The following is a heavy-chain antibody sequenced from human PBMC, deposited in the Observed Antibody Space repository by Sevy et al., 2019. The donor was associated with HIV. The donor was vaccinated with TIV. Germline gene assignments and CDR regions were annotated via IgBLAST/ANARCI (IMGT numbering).Heavy chain of an antibody. CDR3: ATVLHFDAFDI. CDR2: SSGSGGST. D-gene: IGHD4-4*01. Sequence: GGSLRLSCAASGFTFSSYAMSWVRQAPGKGLQWVSSSSGSGGSTNYADSVKGRFTISRDNSKNTLYLQMNSLRAEDTAVYYCATVLHFDAFDIWGQGTMVTVSS. V-gene: IGHV3-23*01. J-gene: IGHJ3*02. CDR1: GFTFSSYA.